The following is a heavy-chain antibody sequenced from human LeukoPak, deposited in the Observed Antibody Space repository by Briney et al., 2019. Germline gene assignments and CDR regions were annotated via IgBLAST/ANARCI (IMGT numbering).Heavy chain of an antibody. CDR2: ISYDGSNK. J-gene: IGHJ6*03. D-gene: IGHD6-13*01. CDR1: GFTFSNYA. CDR3: ARDGSSSSSYLFYMDV. Sequence: GGSLRLSCAASGFTFSNYAMHWVRQAPGKGLEWVAVISYDGSNKYYADSVKGRFTISRDNSKNTLYLQMYSLRAEDTAVYYCARDGSSSSSYLFYMDVWGKGTTVTVSS. V-gene: IGHV3-30*01.